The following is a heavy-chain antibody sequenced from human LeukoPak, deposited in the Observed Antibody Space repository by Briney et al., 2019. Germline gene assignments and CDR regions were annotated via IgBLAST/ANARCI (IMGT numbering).Heavy chain of an antibody. CDR3: AKESRDGYIGFDY. J-gene: IGHJ4*02. D-gene: IGHD5-24*01. V-gene: IGHV3-43*01. CDR1: GFTFSSYW. Sequence: GGSLRLSCAASGFTFSSYWMSWVRQAPGKGLEWVSLISWDGGSTYYADSVKGRFTISRDNSKNSLYLQMNSLSTEDTALYYCAKESRDGYIGFDYWGQGTLVTVSS. CDR2: ISWDGGST.